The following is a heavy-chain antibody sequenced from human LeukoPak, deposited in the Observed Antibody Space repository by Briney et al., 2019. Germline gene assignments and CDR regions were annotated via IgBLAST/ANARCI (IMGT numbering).Heavy chain of an antibody. J-gene: IGHJ4*02. CDR1: GLIGSDDY. CDR3: ARASSDGVVLDATSFDW. V-gene: IGHV3-66*01. Sequence: PGGSLRLSCAASGLIGSDDYMSWVRLAPGKGLECVSVIYRGGSTHYADSVKERFTISRDNSKNTWYLQMNSLRAEDTAVYYCARASSDGVVLDATSFDWWGQGTLVIVSS. CDR2: IYRGGST. D-gene: IGHD2-2*01.